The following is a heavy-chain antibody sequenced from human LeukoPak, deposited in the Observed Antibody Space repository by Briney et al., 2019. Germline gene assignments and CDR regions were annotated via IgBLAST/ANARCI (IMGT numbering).Heavy chain of an antibody. CDR3: AKDSNTYYYDSSGSIDY. V-gene: IGHV3-74*01. D-gene: IGHD3-22*01. J-gene: IGHJ4*02. CDR2: INSDGYST. Sequence: GGSLRLSCAASGFTFSRYWMHWVRHAPGKGLVWVSRINSDGYSTTYADSVKGRFTISRDNAKNTLYLQMNSLSAEDTAGYYCAKDSNTYYYDSSGSIDYWGQGTLVTVSS. CDR1: GFTFSRYW.